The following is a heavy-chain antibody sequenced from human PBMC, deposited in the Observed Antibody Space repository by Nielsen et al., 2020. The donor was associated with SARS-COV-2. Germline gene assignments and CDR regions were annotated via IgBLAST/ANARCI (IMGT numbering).Heavy chain of an antibody. Sequence: GSLRLSCIVSGGSISSGSHYWSWIRQPPGKGLEWIGYIFYRGNTNYNPSLKSRVTISVDTSRNQFSLKVKSVTAADTAVYYCVRIDMATISVDYWGQGTLVTVSS. D-gene: IGHD5-24*01. J-gene: IGHJ4*02. CDR2: IFYRGNT. V-gene: IGHV4-61*01. CDR1: GGSISSGSHY. CDR3: VRIDMATISVDY.